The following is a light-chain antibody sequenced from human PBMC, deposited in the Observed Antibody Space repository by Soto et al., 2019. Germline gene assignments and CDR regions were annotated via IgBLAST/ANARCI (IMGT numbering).Light chain of an antibody. CDR2: RAS. Sequence: DIQLTQSPSSLSASVGDRVTITCRASQIISTWLAWYQQKSREAPKLLIYRASNLVSGVPSRFSGSGSGTEFTLTISSLQPDDFSIYYCQHYETYSGTFGPGTKVDL. CDR3: QHYETYSGT. J-gene: IGKJ3*01. CDR1: QIISTW. V-gene: IGKV1-5*03.